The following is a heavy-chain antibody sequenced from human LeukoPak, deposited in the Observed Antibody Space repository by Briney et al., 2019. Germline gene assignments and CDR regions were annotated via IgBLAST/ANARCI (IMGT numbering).Heavy chain of an antibody. CDR1: GYSFVGYG. Sequence: GASVKVSCKASGYSFVGYGITWVRQAPGQGLEWMGWFNPENGNTNYAQKVQGRVTMTADTSTSTSYMELRSLRSDDTAVYYCARVSGSSDAFDIWGQGTMVTVSS. CDR2: FNPENGNT. J-gene: IGHJ3*02. CDR3: ARVSGSSDAFDI. V-gene: IGHV1-18*01. D-gene: IGHD1-26*01.